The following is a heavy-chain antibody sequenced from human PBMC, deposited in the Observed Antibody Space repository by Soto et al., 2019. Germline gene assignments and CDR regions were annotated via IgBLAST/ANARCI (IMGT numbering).Heavy chain of an antibody. CDR1: GFTFSSYD. J-gene: IGHJ4*02. V-gene: IGHV3-23*01. D-gene: IGHD3-10*01. CDR3: AKANYYGSGRYPGGFDY. Sequence: EVQLLESGGGLVQPGGSLRLSCAASGFTFSSYDMSWVRQAPGKGLEWVSLISGSAVGTYYADSVRGRFTISRDNPKNTLYLQMNSLRAEYTAVYYCAKANYYGSGRYPGGFDYWGQGTLVTVSS. CDR2: ISGSAVGT.